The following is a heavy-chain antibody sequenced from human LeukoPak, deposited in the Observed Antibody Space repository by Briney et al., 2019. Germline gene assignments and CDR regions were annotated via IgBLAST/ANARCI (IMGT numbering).Heavy chain of an antibody. V-gene: IGHV3-9*01. J-gene: IGHJ4*02. CDR1: GFAFEIYA. Sequence: SLRLSCKASGFAFEIYAMHWVRQAPGKGLEWVSGITWNGGNIDYADSVKGRFTISRDNDKNSLYLQMNSLRPEDTALYYCVKDGSGTYGPFDNWGLGTLVTVSS. D-gene: IGHD3-10*01. CDR2: ITWNGGNI. CDR3: VKDGSGTYGPFDN.